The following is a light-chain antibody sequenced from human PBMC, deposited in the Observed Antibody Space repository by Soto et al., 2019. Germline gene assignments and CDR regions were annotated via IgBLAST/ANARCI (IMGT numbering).Light chain of an antibody. V-gene: IGKV3-20*01. CDR2: GTS. CDR3: HQYGYSLNT. J-gene: IGKJ2*01. Sequence: EIVLTQSPGTLSLSPGDRATLSCRASRSVNSRYLAWYQQKPSQAPGLVIYGTSTRATGIPDRFSGSGSGTAFTLIISRLEPEDVALYLRHQYGYSLNTFGQAKHLET. CDR1: RSVNSRY.